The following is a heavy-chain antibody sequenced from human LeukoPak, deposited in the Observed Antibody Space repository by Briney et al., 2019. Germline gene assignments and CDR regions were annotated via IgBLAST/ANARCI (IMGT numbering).Heavy chain of an antibody. V-gene: IGHV3-30*03. CDR3: ARGLGTNYGGYCTGGSCPVY. J-gene: IGHJ4*02. Sequence: GGSLRLSCAASGFTFSSYGMHWVRQAPGKGLEWVAVISYDGSNKYYADSVKGRFTISRDYSENAVYLQMNSLRVEDTAVYYCARGLGTNYGGYCTGGSCPVYWGQGTLVTVSS. CDR1: GFTFSSYG. CDR2: ISYDGSNK. D-gene: IGHD2-15*01.